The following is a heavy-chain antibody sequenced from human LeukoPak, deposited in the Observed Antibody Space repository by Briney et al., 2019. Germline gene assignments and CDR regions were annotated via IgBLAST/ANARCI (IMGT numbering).Heavy chain of an antibody. J-gene: IGHJ4*02. Sequence: SETLSLTCTVSGVPISSSSYYWRWMRQPPGKGLEWIGSIYYSGSTSYIPSLTTRVTISVDTSKNPFSLKLGSVTAADTAVYYCARHWGVEMATNYYFDYWGQGILVTVSS. D-gene: IGHD5-24*01. CDR1: GVPISSSSYY. V-gene: IGHV4-39*01. CDR3: ARHWGVEMATNYYFDY. CDR2: IYYSGST.